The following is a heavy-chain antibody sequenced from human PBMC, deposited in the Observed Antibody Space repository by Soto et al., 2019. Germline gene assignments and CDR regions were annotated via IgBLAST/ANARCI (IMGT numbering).Heavy chain of an antibody. CDR3: ARESEDLTSNFDC. CDR2: ISSTTNYI. V-gene: IGHV3-21*06. Sequence: GGSLRLSCAASGFIFTRYSMNWVRQAPGKGLEWVSSISSTTNYIYYGDSMKGRFTISRDNAKNSLYLEMNSLRAEDTAVYYCARESEDLTSNFDCWGQGSLVNVS. J-gene: IGHJ4*02. CDR1: GFIFTRYS.